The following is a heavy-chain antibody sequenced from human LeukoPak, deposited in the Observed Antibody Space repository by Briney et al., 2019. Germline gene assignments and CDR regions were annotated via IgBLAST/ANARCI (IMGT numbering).Heavy chain of an antibody. CDR1: GFTFSSYG. CDR2: IRYDGSNK. J-gene: IGHJ4*02. CDR3: ARDVLRFCSSTSCYASWSY. Sequence: GGSLRLSCAASGFTFSSYGMHWVRQAPGKGLEWVAFIRYDGSNKYYADSVKGRFTISRDNAKNSLYLQMNSLRAEDTALYYCARDVLRFCSSTSCYASWSYWGQGTLVTVSS. D-gene: IGHD2-2*01. V-gene: IGHV3-30*02.